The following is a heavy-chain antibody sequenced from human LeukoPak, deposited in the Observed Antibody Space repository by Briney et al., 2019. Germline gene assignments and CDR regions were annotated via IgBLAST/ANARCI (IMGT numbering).Heavy chain of an antibody. D-gene: IGHD2-15*01. CDR3: ARTPEFCSGGSCYSEGYFDY. CDR2: ISSNGCST. J-gene: IGHJ4*02. V-gene: IGHV3-64*01. CDR1: GFTFSTYA. Sequence: GGSLRLSCAASGFTFSTYAMHWVRQAPGTGLEYVSAISSNGCSTYYANSVKGRFTISRDNSKKTLYLQMGSLRTEDMAVYYCARTPEFCSGGSCYSEGYFDYWGQGTLVTVSS.